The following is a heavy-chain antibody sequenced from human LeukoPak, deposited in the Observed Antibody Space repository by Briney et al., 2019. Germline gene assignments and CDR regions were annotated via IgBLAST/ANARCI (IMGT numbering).Heavy chain of an antibody. CDR3: SGVDF. D-gene: IGHD2-15*01. Sequence: GRSLRLSCAASGFTFSSYTMHRVRQAPGRGLEWVAVMSCAGNNKYYADSVKGRFTISRDNSKNTLYLQMNSLRAEDTAVYPSSGVDFWGQGTLVTVSS. CDR1: GFTFSSYT. J-gene: IGHJ4*02. V-gene: IGHV3-30-3*01. CDR2: MSCAGNNK.